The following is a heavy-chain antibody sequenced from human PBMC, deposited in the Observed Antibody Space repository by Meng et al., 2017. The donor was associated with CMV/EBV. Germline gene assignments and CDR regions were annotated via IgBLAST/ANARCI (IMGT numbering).Heavy chain of an antibody. CDR2: IIPILGIA. CDR1: GGTFSSYA. J-gene: IGHJ4*02. V-gene: IGHV1-69*10. CDR3: ARDAGTFLAYRGYFDY. Sequence: SVKVSCKASGGTFSSYAIGWVRQAPGQGLEWMGGIIPILGIANYAQKFQGRVTITADKSTSTAYMELSSLRSEDTAVYYCARDAGTFLAYRGYFDYWGQGTLVTVSS. D-gene: IGHD3-3*02.